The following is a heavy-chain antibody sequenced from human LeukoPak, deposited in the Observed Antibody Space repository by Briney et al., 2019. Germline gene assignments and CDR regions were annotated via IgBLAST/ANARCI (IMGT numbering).Heavy chain of an antibody. CDR1: GYSFTSYW. CDR3: ASPGGLLGWGNEDAFDI. V-gene: IGHV5-51*01. D-gene: IGHD2-21*02. J-gene: IGHJ3*02. CDR2: IYPGDSDT. Sequence: GESLKISCKGSGYSFTSYWIGWVRQMPGKGLEWMGIIYPGDSDTRYSPSFQGQVTISADKSISTAYLQWSSLKASDTAMYYCASPGGLLGWGNEDAFDIWGQGTMVTVSS.